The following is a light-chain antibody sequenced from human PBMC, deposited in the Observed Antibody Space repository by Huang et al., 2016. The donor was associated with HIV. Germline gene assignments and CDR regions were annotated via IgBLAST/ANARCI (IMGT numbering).Light chain of an antibody. CDR2: TAS. J-gene: IGKJ5*01. CDR3: QQYKNVPIT. CDR1: QDITDY. Sequence: DIQMTQSPSSLSAPLGARVTFTCQASQDITDYLNWYQQKSGKAPKLLIHTASNLETGVPSRFRGSGSGTHCTLTISSLQPEDIGTYYCQQYKNVPITFGQGTRLEIK. V-gene: IGKV1-33*01.